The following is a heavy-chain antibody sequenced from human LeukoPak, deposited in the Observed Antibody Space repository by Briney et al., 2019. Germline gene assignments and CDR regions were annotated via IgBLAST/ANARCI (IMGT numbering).Heavy chain of an antibody. CDR2: ISGSGGST. J-gene: IGHJ4*02. Sequence: GGSLRLSCAASGFTFSSYAMSWVRQAPGKGLEWVLTISGSGGSTYYADSVKGRFTISRDNSKNTLYLQMNSLRAEDTAGYYCAKAVAGLFDYWGQGALVTVSS. CDR3: AKAVAGLFDY. CDR1: GFTFSSYA. V-gene: IGHV3-23*01. D-gene: IGHD6-19*01.